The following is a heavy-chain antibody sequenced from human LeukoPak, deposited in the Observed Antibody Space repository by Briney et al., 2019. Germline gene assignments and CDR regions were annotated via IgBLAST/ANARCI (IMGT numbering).Heavy chain of an antibody. Sequence: GGSLRLSCAASGFTFKTYWMNCVRQPPGKGLQWVATMKYDGSEMFYVDSVKGRFTISRDNTKTSLYLQMNSLRAEDTALYYCARTSSGWGFDFWGQGALVTVSS. CDR1: GFTFKTYW. V-gene: IGHV3-7*05. CDR2: MKYDGSEM. CDR3: ARTSSGWGFDF. J-gene: IGHJ4*02. D-gene: IGHD6-19*01.